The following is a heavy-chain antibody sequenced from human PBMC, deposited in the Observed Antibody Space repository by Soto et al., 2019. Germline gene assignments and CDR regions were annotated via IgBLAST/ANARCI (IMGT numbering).Heavy chain of an antibody. D-gene: IGHD4-17*01. V-gene: IGHV3-9*01. CDR1: GFTFDDYA. CDR2: ISWNSGSI. J-gene: IGHJ4*02. Sequence: AGGSLRLSCAASGFTFDDYAMHWVRQAPGKGLEWVSGISWNSGSIGYADSAKGRFTISRDNAKNSLYLQMNSLRAEDTALYYCAKDILLGDYVPGNYFDYWGQGTLVTVSS. CDR3: AKDILLGDYVPGNYFDY.